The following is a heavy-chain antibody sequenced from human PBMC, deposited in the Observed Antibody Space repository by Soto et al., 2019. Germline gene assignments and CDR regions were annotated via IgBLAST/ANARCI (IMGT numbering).Heavy chain of an antibody. V-gene: IGHV4-59*01. Sequence: QVQLQESGPGLVKPSETLSLTCTVSGGSISSYYWSWIRQPPGKGLAWIGYIYYSGSTNYNPSLKSRVTISVDTSKNQFSLKLSSVTAADTAVYYCARYLGYCSSTSCYRRGAFDIWGQGTMVTVSS. CDR2: IYYSGST. J-gene: IGHJ3*02. CDR1: GGSISSYY. CDR3: ARYLGYCSSTSCYRRGAFDI. D-gene: IGHD2-2*02.